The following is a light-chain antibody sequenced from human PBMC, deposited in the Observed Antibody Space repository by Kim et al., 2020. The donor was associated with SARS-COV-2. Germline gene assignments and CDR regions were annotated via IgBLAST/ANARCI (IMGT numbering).Light chain of an antibody. CDR1: LLAKKY. CDR2: KDS. Sequence: SYELTQPSSVSVSPGQTARITCSGDLLAKKYARWFQQKPGQAHVLVIYKDSERPSGIPERFSGSSSGTTVTLTISGAQVEDEADLYCYSAADNNQWVFGGGTKLTVL. CDR3: YSAADNNQWV. J-gene: IGLJ3*02. V-gene: IGLV3-27*01.